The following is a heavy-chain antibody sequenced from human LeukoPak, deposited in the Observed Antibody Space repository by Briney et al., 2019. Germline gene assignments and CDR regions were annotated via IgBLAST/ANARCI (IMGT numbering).Heavy chain of an antibody. V-gene: IGHV1-8*03. CDR2: MNPNSGNT. D-gene: IGHD6-19*01. Sequence: ASVKVSCKASGYTFTSYDINWVRQATGQGLEWMGWMNPNSGNTGYAQKFQGRVTITRNTSISTAYMELSSLRSEDTAVYYCARHFKQWLDYFDYWGQGTLVTVSS. CDR1: GYTFTSYD. J-gene: IGHJ4*02. CDR3: ARHFKQWLDYFDY.